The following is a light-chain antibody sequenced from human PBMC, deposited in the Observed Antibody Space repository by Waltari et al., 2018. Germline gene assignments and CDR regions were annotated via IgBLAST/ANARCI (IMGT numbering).Light chain of an antibody. CDR2: DVP. V-gene: IGLV2-11*01. Sequence: SALTQPRSVSGSPGQSVTISCTGTTSDVGGYNYVSWYQHHPGKAPKPMIFDVPQRPSWVPVRFSVSMSANTASLTISGLQAEDAADYFCCSFAGTYTWVFGGGTKVTVL. CDR1: TSDVGGYNY. CDR3: CSFAGTYTWV. J-gene: IGLJ3*02.